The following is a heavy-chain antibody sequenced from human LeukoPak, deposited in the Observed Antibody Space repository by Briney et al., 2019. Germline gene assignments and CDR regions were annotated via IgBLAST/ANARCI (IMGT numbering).Heavy chain of an antibody. Sequence: QSGGSLRLSCAASGFTFSSYAMSWVRQAPGKGLDRVAAIWYDGSNKYYADSVKGRFTISRDNSKNTLYLEMNSLRAEDTAVYYCARDYYYDSSGYWDYYFDYWGQGTLVSVSS. V-gene: IGHV3-33*08. CDR3: ARDYYYDSSGYWDYYFDY. CDR2: IWYDGSNK. CDR1: GFTFSSYA. J-gene: IGHJ4*02. D-gene: IGHD3-22*01.